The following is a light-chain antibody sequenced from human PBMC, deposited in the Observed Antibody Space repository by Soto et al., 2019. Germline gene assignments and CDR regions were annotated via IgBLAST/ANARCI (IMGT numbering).Light chain of an antibody. CDR1: QSVSNNY. CDR3: QQYGSSPIT. V-gene: IGKV3-20*01. Sequence: EMVLTQSPGTLSLCPGERATLSCRASQSVSNNYLAWYQQKPGQAPRLLIYGASNRATGIPDRFSGSGSGTDFTLTISSLEPEDFALYYCQQYGSSPITFGQGTRLEIK. J-gene: IGKJ5*01. CDR2: GAS.